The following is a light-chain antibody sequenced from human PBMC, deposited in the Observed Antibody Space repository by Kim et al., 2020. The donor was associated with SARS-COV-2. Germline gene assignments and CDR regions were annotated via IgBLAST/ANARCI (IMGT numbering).Light chain of an antibody. CDR3: QVWDSSSDHRVV. J-gene: IGLJ2*01. Sequence: PGKPARITCGGNSIGRKSVHWYQEKPGQAPVLVISYDSDRPSGIPERFSGSNSGNTATLTISRVEAGDEADYYCQVWDSSSDHRVVFGGGTQLTVL. CDR1: SIGRKS. V-gene: IGLV3-21*04. CDR2: YDS.